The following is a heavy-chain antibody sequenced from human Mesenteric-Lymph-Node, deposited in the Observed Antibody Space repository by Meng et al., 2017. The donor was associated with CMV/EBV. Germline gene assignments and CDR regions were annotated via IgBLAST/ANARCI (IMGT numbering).Heavy chain of an antibody. J-gene: IGHJ6*02. Sequence: GESLKISCAASGFTFSSYAMHWVRQAPGKGLEWVAVISYDGSNKYYADSVKGRFTISRDNSKNTLYLQMNSLRAEDTAVYYCAKNQVGYYYGMDVWGQGTTVTVSS. CDR1: GFTFSSYA. CDR2: ISYDGSNK. CDR3: AKNQVGYYYGMDV. V-gene: IGHV3-30-3*02. D-gene: IGHD1-26*01.